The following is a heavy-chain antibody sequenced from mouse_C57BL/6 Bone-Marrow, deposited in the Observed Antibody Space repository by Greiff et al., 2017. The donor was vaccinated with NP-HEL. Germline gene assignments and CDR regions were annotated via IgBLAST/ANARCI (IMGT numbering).Heavy chain of an antibody. CDR3: ARNRGSSYVKYFDY. CDR1: GFSLTSYG. J-gene: IGHJ2*01. Sequence: VQVVESGPGLVQPSQSLSITCTVSGFSLTSYGVHWVRQSPGKGLEWLGVIWSGGSTDYNAAFISRLSISKDNSKSQVFFKMNSLQADDTAIYYCARNRGSSYVKYFDYWGQGTTLTVSS. V-gene: IGHV2-2*01. CDR2: IWSGGST. D-gene: IGHD1-1*01.